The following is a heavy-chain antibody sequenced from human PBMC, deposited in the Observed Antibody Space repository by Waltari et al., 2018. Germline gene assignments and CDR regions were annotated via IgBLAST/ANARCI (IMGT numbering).Heavy chain of an antibody. J-gene: IGHJ6*02. D-gene: IGHD3-10*02. CDR3: AKSPQLLWSAYYYYGMDV. Sequence: EVQLLESGGRLVQPGESLRLSCSASGFTFSNYAMNWVRQAPGKGPEWVSALSGGGGSKFYSGSVKGRFTISRDNSNNTLFLQMDNLRVEDTAVYYCAKSPQLLWSAYYYYGMDVWGQGTTVTVSS. CDR1: GFTFSNYA. V-gene: IGHV3-23*01. CDR2: LSGGGGSK.